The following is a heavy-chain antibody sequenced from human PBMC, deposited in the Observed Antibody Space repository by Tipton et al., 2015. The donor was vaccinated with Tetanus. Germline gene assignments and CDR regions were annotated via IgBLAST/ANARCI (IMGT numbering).Heavy chain of an antibody. D-gene: IGHD3-3*01. Sequence: QLVQSGAEVKKPGASVKVSCKASGYTFTSYGISWVRQAPGQGLEWMGWISAYNGNTNYAQKLQGRVTMTTDTSTSTAYMELSSLRSEDTAVYYCARGGSLYYDFWSGYTDYWGQGTLVTVSS. V-gene: IGHV1-18*01. CDR2: ISAYNGNT. CDR3: ARGGSLYYDFWSGYTDY. J-gene: IGHJ4*02. CDR1: GYTFTSYG.